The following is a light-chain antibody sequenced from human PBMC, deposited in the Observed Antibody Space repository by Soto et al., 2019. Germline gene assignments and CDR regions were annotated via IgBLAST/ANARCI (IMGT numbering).Light chain of an antibody. V-gene: IGKV3-20*01. J-gene: IGKJ1*01. CDR2: GAS. Sequence: EIVLTQSPGTLSLSPGERATLYCRASQSVSSTHLAWYQQRPGQAPRLFIYGASSRATGIPDRFSGSGSGTDFTLTISRLEPEDFAVYYCQQYDFSARPWTFGQGTKVEI. CDR1: QSVSSTH. CDR3: QQYDFSARPWT.